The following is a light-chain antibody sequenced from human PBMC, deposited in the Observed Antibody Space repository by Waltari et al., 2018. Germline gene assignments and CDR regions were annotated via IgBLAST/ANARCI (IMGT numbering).Light chain of an antibody. V-gene: IGKV3D-15*01. CDR1: QSVGSD. J-gene: IGKJ4*01. CDR3: QQYNNWPPLT. Sequence: EIVLTQSPGTLSLSPGERATLSCRASQSVGSDFAWYQQKPGQAPRLLIYGASSRATGISDRFSGSGSGTDFTLTISSLQSEDFAVYYCQQYNNWPPLTFGGGTKVEIK. CDR2: GAS.